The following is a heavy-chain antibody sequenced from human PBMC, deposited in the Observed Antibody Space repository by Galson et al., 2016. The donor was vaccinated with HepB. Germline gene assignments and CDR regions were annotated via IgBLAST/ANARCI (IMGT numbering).Heavy chain of an antibody. Sequence: SLRLSCAASGFTFSDYYMTWIRQAPGKGLEWVSYISSRGTFTNYADSVKGRFTISRDDPKNSLYLQMNSLRAEDTAVYYCARMDWLAAGYGMDVWGQGTTVTVSS. CDR3: ARMDWLAAGYGMDV. V-gene: IGHV3-11*03. J-gene: IGHJ6*02. D-gene: IGHD3/OR15-3a*01. CDR2: ISSRGTFT. CDR1: GFTFSDYY.